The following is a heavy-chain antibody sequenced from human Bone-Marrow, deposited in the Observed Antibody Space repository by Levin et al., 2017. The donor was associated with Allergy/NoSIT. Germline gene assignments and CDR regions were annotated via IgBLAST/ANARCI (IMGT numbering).Heavy chain of an antibody. CDR2: ISGSGDST. CDR1: GFHFTTHA. J-gene: IGHJ5*02. Sequence: LSLTCAASGFHFTTHAMSWVRQAPGQGLEWVSAISGSGDSTFYSESVKGRFTISRDNSKNTISLQMNNLRAEDTGIYYCARDRVVVVGLFQSWGQGTQVTVSS. D-gene: IGHD2-15*01. V-gene: IGHV3-23*01. CDR3: ARDRVVVVGLFQS.